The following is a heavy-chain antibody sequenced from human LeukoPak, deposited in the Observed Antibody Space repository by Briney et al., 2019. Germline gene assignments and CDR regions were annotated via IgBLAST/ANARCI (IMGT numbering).Heavy chain of an antibody. D-gene: IGHD6-13*01. CDR2: ISAYNGNT. CDR3: AGLIAAAYYYYGMDV. J-gene: IGHJ6*02. CDR1: GYTFTSYG. Sequence: ASVKVSCKASGYTFTSYGISWVRQAPGQGLEWMGWISAYNGNTNYAQKLQGRVTMTTDTSTSTAYMELRSLRSDDTAVYYCAGLIAAAYYYYGMDVWGQGTTVTVSS. V-gene: IGHV1-18*01.